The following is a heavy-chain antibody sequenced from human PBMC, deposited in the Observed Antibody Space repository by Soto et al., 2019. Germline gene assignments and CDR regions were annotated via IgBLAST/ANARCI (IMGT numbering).Heavy chain of an antibody. CDR2: ISSTSTYI. V-gene: IGHV3-21*01. D-gene: IGHD6-13*01. J-gene: IGHJ1*01. Sequence: GGSLRLSCAASGFTFSSYSMNWVRQAPGKGLEWVSSISSTSTYIHYADSVKGRFIISRDNAKNSVFLQMNSLRAEDTAVYYCATHPLDLWQQGQYFQHWGQGTLVTVSS. CDR3: ATHPLDLWQQGQYFQH. CDR1: GFTFSSYS.